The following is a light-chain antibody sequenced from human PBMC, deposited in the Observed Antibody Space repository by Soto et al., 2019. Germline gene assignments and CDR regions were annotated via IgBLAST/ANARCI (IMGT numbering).Light chain of an antibody. V-gene: IGLV2-14*01. J-gene: IGLJ3*02. CDR3: SSYTSSSTV. CDR2: EVS. CDR1: SSDVGGYNY. Sequence: QSALTQPASVSGSPGQSITISCTGTSSDVGGYNYVSWYQQHPGKAPKLMIYEVSNRPSGVSNRFSGSKSGNTASLTISALPAVDVADYYCSSYTSSSTVFGGGTKLTVL.